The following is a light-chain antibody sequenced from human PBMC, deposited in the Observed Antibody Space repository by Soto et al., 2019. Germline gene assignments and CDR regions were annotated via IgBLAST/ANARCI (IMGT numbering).Light chain of an antibody. CDR2: GAS. Sequence: EVVLPQSPDTLSLPPGASSALSGRASQGLGTNLAWYPQKPGQAPRLLIYGASTRATGIPARFSGSGSGTEFTLTISSLQPDDFATYYCQHYNSYSEAFGQGTKVDIK. CDR3: QHYNSYSEA. CDR1: QGLGTN. V-gene: IGKV3-15*01. J-gene: IGKJ1*01.